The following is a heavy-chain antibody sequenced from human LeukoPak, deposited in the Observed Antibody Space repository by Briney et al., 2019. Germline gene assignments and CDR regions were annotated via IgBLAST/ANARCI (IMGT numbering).Heavy chain of an antibody. CDR2: INHSGST. J-gene: IGHJ4*02. CDR3: ARRVARKGGSSSVFVSS. CDR1: GGSFSGYY. V-gene: IGHV4-34*01. D-gene: IGHD6-6*01. Sequence: MTSETLSLTCAVYGGSFSGYYWSWIRQPPGKGLEWIGEINHSGSTNYNPSLKSRVTISVDTSKNQFSLKLSSVTAADTAVYYCARRVARKGGSSSVFVSSWGQGTLVTVSS.